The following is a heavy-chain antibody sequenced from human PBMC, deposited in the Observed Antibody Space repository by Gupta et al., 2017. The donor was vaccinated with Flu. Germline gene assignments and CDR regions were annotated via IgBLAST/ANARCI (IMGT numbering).Heavy chain of an antibody. J-gene: IGHJ4*02. Sequence: EVQLVASGGRLLQPGQSLRVSCEASGFNFGDYALSWVRQAPGKGLEWVGFIRSAAYGETTAYAASVKGRFVISRDDSKSIAYLQMDSLRNDDTAVYYGTILGVREDFWGQGTLVTVSS. CDR3: TILGVREDF. CDR1: GFNFGDYA. D-gene: IGHD3-3*01. V-gene: IGHV3-49*04. CDR2: IRSAAYGETT.